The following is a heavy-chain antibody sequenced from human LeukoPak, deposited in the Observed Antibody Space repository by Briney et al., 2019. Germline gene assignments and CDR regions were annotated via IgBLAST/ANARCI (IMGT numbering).Heavy chain of an antibody. CDR1: GVSISSTTFF. CDR2: VHYTGSA. CDR3: PARTHVAGGWFDP. D-gene: IGHD6-19*01. Sequence: SETLSLTCTVSGVSISSTTFFWGWIRQPPGTGLEWIGTVHYTGSAYHDPSLTSRVTISVDTSTTQFSLRLSSVTAADTAVYYCPARTHVAGGWFDPWGQGTLVTVSS. J-gene: IGHJ5*02. V-gene: IGHV4-39*01.